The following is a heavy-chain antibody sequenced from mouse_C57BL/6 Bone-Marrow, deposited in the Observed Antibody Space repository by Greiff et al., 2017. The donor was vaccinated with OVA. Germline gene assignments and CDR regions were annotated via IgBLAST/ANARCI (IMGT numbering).Heavy chain of an antibody. Sequence: QVHVKQSGAELVRPGASVKLSCKASGYTFTDYYINWVKQRPGQGLEWIARIYPGSGNTYYNEKFKGKATLTAEKSSSTAYMQLSSLTSEDSAVYFCARRGYGSTYWYFDVWGTGTTVTVSS. D-gene: IGHD1-1*01. CDR3: ARRGYGSTYWYFDV. CDR1: GYTFTDYY. CDR2: IYPGSGNT. J-gene: IGHJ1*03. V-gene: IGHV1-76*01.